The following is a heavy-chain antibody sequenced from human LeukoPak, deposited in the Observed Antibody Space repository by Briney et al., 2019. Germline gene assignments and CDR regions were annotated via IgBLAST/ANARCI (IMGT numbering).Heavy chain of an antibody. CDR1: GYTFTGYY. Sequence: VASVKVSCKATGYTFTGYYMHWERQAPGQGLEWMGGIIPIFGTANYAQKFQGRVTITADKSTSTAYMELSSLRSEDTAVYYCARGHIVVVGDYYYMDVWGKGTTVTVSS. D-gene: IGHD2-21*01. J-gene: IGHJ6*03. CDR2: IIPIFGTA. CDR3: ARGHIVVVGDYYYMDV. V-gene: IGHV1-69*06.